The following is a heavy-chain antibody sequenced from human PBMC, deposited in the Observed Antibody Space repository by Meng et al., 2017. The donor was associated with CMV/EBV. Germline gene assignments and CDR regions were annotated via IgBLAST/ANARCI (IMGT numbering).Heavy chain of an antibody. Sequence: KESCTTMVKTPRALQMTCTFSWFSPITSGVGVCWLRQPAERLLEWRAIIYWADDKRYSQSLKSRLTITKDTSKNPVVLKMTNMDPVDTATYYCANRQRGYSGRVDFDYWGQGTLVTVSS. J-gene: IGHJ4*02. D-gene: IGHD5-12*01. CDR2: IYWADDK. V-gene: IGHV2-5*02. CDR1: WFSPITSGVG. CDR3: ANRQRGYSGRVDFDY.